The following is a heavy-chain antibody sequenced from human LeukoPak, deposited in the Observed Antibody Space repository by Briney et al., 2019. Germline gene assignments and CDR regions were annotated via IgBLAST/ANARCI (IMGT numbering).Heavy chain of an antibody. CDR3: ARDRRYYDSSGYFAPGDY. D-gene: IGHD3-22*01. CDR1: GFTFSDYY. CDR2: ISSSGSTI. Sequence: SGGSLRLSCAASGFTFSDYYMSWIRQAPGKGLEWVSYISSSGSTIYYADSVKGRFTISRDNVKNSLYLQMNSLRAEDTAVYYCARDRRYYDSSGYFAPGDYWGQGTLVTVSS. V-gene: IGHV3-11*01. J-gene: IGHJ4*02.